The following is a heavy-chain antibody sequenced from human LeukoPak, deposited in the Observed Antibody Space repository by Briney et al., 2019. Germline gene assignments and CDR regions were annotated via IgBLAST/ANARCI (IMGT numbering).Heavy chain of an antibody. D-gene: IGHD3-3*01. Sequence: PSEALSLTCAVYGGSFSGYYWSWIRQPPGKGLEWIGEINHSGSTNYNPSLKSRVTISVDTSKNQFSLKLSSVTAADTAVYYCARHPFDFWSGYFNWFDPWGQGTLVTVSS. V-gene: IGHV4-34*01. CDR1: GGSFSGYY. CDR2: INHSGST. J-gene: IGHJ5*02. CDR3: ARHPFDFWSGYFNWFDP.